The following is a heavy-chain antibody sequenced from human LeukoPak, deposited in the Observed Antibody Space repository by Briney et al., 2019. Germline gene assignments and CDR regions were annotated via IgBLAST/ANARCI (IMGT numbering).Heavy chain of an antibody. Sequence: PSETLSLTCTVSGGSISSSDYYWGWIRQPPGKGLEWIGSIYYSGSTYYNPSLKSRVTIPVDTSKNQFSLKLSSVTAADTAVYYCARLGQLVRDGAFDIWGQGTMVTVSS. V-gene: IGHV4-39*07. D-gene: IGHD6-6*01. CDR3: ARLGQLVRDGAFDI. J-gene: IGHJ3*02. CDR2: IYYSGST. CDR1: GGSISSSDYY.